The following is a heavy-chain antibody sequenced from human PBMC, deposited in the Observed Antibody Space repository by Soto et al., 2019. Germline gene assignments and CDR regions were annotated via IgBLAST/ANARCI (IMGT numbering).Heavy chain of an antibody. CDR2: ITSKTGDQ. J-gene: IGHJ4*02. V-gene: IGHV3-21*06. CDR1: GFTFNKYS. D-gene: IGHD3-22*01. Sequence: EVRLVESGGGLVKPGGSLRLSCAASGFTFNKYSMNWVRQAPGKGLEWVSSITSKTGDQYYADSVKGRFIISRDNPKNSLSLQVTSLRDEDTAVYYCARDLMPNDMGLGDLAYWGQGTLVTVSS. CDR3: ARDLMPNDMGLGDLAY.